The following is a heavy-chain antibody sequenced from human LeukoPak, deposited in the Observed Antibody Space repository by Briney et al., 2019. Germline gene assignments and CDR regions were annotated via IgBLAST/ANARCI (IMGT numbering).Heavy chain of an antibody. J-gene: IGHJ4*02. D-gene: IGHD6-19*01. CDR3: ARPDSSGWFDY. V-gene: IGHV4-39*01. CDR1: GGSFSDYY. CDR2: IYYSGST. Sequence: SETLSLTCAVYGGSFSDYYWGWIRQPPGKGLEWIGSIYYSGSTYYNPSLKSRVTISVDTSKNQFSLKLSSVTAADTAVYYCARPDSSGWFDYWGQGTLVTVSS.